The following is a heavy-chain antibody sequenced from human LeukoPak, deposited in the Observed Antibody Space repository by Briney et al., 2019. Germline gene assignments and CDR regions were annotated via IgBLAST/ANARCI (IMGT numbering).Heavy chain of an antibody. J-gene: IGHJ5*02. CDR1: GGSINSYY. Sequence: PSETLSLTCTVSGGSINSYYWSWIRQPPGKGLEWIAYIYYSGSTNYNPSLKSRATISVDTSKNQFSLKLSSVTAADTAVYYCARHGRDLISFPFDNWGQGALVTVSS. V-gene: IGHV4-59*08. CDR2: IYYSGST. D-gene: IGHD5-24*01. CDR3: ARHGRDLISFPFDN.